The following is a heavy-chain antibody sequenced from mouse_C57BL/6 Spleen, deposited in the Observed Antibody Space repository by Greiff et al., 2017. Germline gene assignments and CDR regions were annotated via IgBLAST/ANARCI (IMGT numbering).Heavy chain of an antibody. Sequence: EVKVVESGGDLVKPGGSLKLSCAASGFTFSSYGMSWVRQTPDKRLEWVATISSGGSYTYYPDSVKGRFTISRDNAKNTLYLQMSSLKSEDTAMYYCARQYDYDGYYYAMDYWGQGTSVTVSS. D-gene: IGHD2-4*01. CDR3: ARQYDYDGYYYAMDY. J-gene: IGHJ4*01. CDR2: ISSGGSYT. V-gene: IGHV5-6*01. CDR1: GFTFSSYG.